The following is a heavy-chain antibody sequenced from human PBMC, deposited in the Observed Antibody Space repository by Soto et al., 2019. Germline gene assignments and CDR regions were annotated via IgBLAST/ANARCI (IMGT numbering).Heavy chain of an antibody. CDR2: ISYDGSNK. CDR3: AKDLHSGYDFGY. D-gene: IGHD5-12*01. V-gene: IGHV3-30*18. CDR1: GFTFSSYG. J-gene: IGHJ4*02. Sequence: QVQLVESGGGVVQPGRSLRLSCAASGFTFSSYGMHWVRQAPGKGLEWVAVISYDGSNKYYADSVKGRFTISRDNSKNTLYLPMNSLRAEDTAVYYCAKDLHSGYDFGYWGQGTLVTVSS.